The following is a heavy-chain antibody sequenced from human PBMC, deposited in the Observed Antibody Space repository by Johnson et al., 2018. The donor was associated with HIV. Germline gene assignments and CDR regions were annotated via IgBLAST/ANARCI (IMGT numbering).Heavy chain of an antibody. D-gene: IGHD3-22*01. Sequence: QVQLVESGGGVVQPGRSLRLSCAASGFTFSSYAMHWVRQAPGKGLEWVAVISYDGSNKYYADSVKGRFTISRDNSKNTLYLQMNSLRPEDTAGYYGAKSGSYYDRSAYHDAFDIWGQGTMVTVSS. V-gene: IGHV3-30-3*02. CDR1: GFTFSSYA. J-gene: IGHJ3*02. CDR2: ISYDGSNK. CDR3: AKSGSYYDRSAYHDAFDI.